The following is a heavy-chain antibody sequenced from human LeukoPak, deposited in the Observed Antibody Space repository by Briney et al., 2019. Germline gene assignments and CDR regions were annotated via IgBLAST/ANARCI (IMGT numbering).Heavy chain of an antibody. CDR2: ISTDGTYT. Sequence: GGSLRLSCAASGFTFSSYWMHWVRQAPGKGLVWVSRISTDGTYTEYADSVKGRFTISRDNSKSTLYLQMNSLRAEDTAVYYCARAPYSSSWCIDYWGQGTLVTVSS. D-gene: IGHD6-13*01. CDR1: GFTFSSYW. CDR3: ARAPYSSSWCIDY. V-gene: IGHV3-74*03. J-gene: IGHJ4*02.